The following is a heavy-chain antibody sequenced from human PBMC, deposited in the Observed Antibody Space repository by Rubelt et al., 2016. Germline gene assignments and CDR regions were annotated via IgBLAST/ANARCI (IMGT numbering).Heavy chain of an antibody. CDR2: IYYSGRT. Sequence: QLQLQESGPGLVKPSETLSLTCTVSGGSISSSSYYWGWIRQPPGKGLEWIGSIYYSGRTSYNPSRKSRVTICVDTSKNQFSLKLSSVTAADTAVYYCASADYDFWSGSDRNWFDPWGQGTLVTVSS. CDR3: ASADYDFWSGSDRNWFDP. CDR1: GGSISSSSYY. J-gene: IGHJ5*02. V-gene: IGHV4-39*01. D-gene: IGHD3-3*01.